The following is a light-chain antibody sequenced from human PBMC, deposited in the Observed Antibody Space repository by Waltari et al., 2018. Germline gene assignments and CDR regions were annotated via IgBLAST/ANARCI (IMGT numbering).Light chain of an antibody. CDR3: QQYGSSPPT. J-gene: IGKJ3*01. Sequence: EIVITQSPASLSVSPGERATLSCTASQTVTNDLAWYQQKPGQAPKLLIFGASTRATGVPTRFSGSGSGTEFTLTIGSVQSEDFAVYYCQQYGSSPPTFGPGTKVDIK. V-gene: IGKV3-15*01. CDR1: QTVTND. CDR2: GAS.